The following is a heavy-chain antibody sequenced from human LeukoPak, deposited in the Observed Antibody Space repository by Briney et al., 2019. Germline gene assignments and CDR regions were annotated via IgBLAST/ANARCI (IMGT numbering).Heavy chain of an antibody. CDR2: IYYSGST. CDR1: SGSISSSSSY. V-gene: IGHV4-39*01. CDR3: ARHVTISGPYDASDI. Sequence: SETLSLTCTVSSGSISSSSSYWGWIRQPPGKGLGWIGSIYYSGSTYYSPSLKSRVTISVDTSKNQFSLKLTSVTAADTAVYYCARHVTISGPYDASDIWGQGTMVTVSP. J-gene: IGHJ3*02. D-gene: IGHD5-24*01.